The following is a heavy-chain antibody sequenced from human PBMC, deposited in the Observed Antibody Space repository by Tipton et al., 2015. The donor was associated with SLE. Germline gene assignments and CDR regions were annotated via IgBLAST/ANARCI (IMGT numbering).Heavy chain of an antibody. CDR2: IYYSGST. J-gene: IGHJ3*02. D-gene: IGHD3-3*01. CDR3: ERGKDYDFWSGYYRRDASDI. V-gene: IGHV4-59*12. Sequence: TLSLTCTVSAGSISSYYWSWIRQPPGKGLEWIGDIYYSGSTNYNPSLKSRVTISIDTSKNQFSLKLSSVTAADTSVYYCERGKDYDFWSGYYRRDASDIWGQGTMVTVSS. CDR1: AGSISSYY.